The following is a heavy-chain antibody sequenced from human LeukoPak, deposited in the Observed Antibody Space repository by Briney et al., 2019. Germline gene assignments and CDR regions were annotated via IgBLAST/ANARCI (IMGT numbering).Heavy chain of an antibody. J-gene: IGHJ4*02. CDR3: ARSDCNSIHCYVRDY. CDR2: ISGSGDTT. Sequence: PGGSLRLSCAASGFTFSSHAMSWVRRAPGKGLERVSLISGSGDTTSYADPVKGRFTISRDNSKNTLFLQMNSLRAEDTVVYFCARSDCNSIHCYVRDYWGQGTLVTVSS. V-gene: IGHV3-23*01. D-gene: IGHD2/OR15-2a*01. CDR1: GFTFSSHA.